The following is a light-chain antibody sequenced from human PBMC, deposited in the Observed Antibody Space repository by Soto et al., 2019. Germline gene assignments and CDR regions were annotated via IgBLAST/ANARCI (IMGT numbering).Light chain of an antibody. CDR2: DAS. Sequence: EIVLTQSPATLSSSPGETATLSCRASQYVGTRLAWYQQKLGQAPRLLIYDASNRATGIPARFSGSGSGTDFTLTISSLEPEDFAVYYCQQRVNWLTFGGGTKVDIK. CDR3: QQRVNWLT. CDR1: QYVGTR. V-gene: IGKV3-11*01. J-gene: IGKJ4*01.